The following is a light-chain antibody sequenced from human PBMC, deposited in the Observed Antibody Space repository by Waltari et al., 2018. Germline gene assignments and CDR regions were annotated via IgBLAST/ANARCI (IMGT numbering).Light chain of an antibody. Sequence: EIVLTQSPATLSLSPGEGATLSCRASQSLTSYLAWYQQKPGQAHRLLIYDTSNRATGIPARFSGSGSGTDFTLIISSLEPEDFGVYYCQQRSTFGQGTKLEIK. CDR1: QSLTSY. CDR3: QQRST. J-gene: IGKJ2*01. V-gene: IGKV3-11*01. CDR2: DTS.